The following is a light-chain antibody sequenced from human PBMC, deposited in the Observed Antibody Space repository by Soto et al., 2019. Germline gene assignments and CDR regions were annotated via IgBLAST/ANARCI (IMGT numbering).Light chain of an antibody. J-gene: IGLJ1*01. Sequence: QSVLTQPASVSGSPGQSITISCTGTSSDIGGYKHVSWYQQHPGKAPQLMIYEVSNRPSGVSNRFSGSKSGNTASLTISGLQAEDEADYYCSSYTTSSTQVFGTGTKLTVL. V-gene: IGLV2-14*01. CDR3: SSYTTSSTQV. CDR1: SSDIGGYKH. CDR2: EVS.